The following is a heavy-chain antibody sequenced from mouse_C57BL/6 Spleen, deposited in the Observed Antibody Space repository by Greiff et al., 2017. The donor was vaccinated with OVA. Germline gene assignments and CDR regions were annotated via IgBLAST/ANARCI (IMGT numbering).Heavy chain of an antibody. CDR3: ARGFDYDAPSDWYFDV. J-gene: IGHJ1*03. Sequence: QVQLQQPGAELVKPGASVKLSCKASGYTFTGYWMHWVKQRPGRGLEWIGSIYPNSGVTKYNEKFKGKATLTVDKSSSTAYMQLSSLTSEDSAVYYCARGFDYDAPSDWYFDVWGTGTTVTVSS. D-gene: IGHD2-4*01. V-gene: IGHV1-72*01. CDR2: IYPNSGVT. CDR1: GYTFTGYW.